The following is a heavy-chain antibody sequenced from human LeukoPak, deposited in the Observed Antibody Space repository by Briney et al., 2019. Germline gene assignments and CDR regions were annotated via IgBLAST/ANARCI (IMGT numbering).Heavy chain of an antibody. CDR1: GGSFSGYY. Sequence: SETLSLTCAVYGGSFSGYYWSWIRQPPGKGLEWIGEINHSGSTNYNPSLKSRVTISVDKSKNQISLKLTSVTAADTALYYCARSRSDGYYYYYYYMDVWGKGTTVTVSS. J-gene: IGHJ6*03. D-gene: IGHD2-15*01. CDR3: ARSRSDGYYYYYYYMDV. V-gene: IGHV4-34*01. CDR2: INHSGST.